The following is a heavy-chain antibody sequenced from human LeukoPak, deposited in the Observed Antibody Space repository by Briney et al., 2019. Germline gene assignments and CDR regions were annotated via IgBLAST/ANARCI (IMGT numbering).Heavy chain of an antibody. D-gene: IGHD6-19*01. Sequence: GGSLRLSCAASGFSFSSYVMNWVRQAPGKGLEWVSAISGSGGSTYYADSLKGRFTISRDNSKNTLYLQMNSLRAEDTAVYYCAKRLTYSSGWQPNFDYWGQGTLVTVSS. V-gene: IGHV3-23*01. CDR3: AKRLTYSSGWQPNFDY. CDR1: GFSFSSYV. J-gene: IGHJ4*02. CDR2: ISGSGGST.